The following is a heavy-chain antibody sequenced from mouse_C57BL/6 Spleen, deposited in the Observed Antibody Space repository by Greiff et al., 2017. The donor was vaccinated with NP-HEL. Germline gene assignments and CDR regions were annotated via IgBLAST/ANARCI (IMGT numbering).Heavy chain of an antibody. CDR3: ALGCNGDYAMDY. D-gene: IGHD2-1*01. CDR1: GFTFSSYA. Sequence: EVKLMESGGGLVKPGGSLKLSCAASGFTFSSYAMSWVRQTPEKRLEWVATISDGGSYTYYPDNVKGRFTISRDNAKNNLYLQMSQLKSEDTAMYYCALGCNGDYAMDYWGQGTSVTVSS. V-gene: IGHV5-4*03. CDR2: ISDGGSYT. J-gene: IGHJ4*01.